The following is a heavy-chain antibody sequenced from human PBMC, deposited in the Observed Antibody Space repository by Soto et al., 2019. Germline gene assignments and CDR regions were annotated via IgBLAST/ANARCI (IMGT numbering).Heavy chain of an antibody. Sequence: VQLVESGGGLVQPGGSLRLSCAASGFTFSSYEMNWVRQAPGKGLEWVSYISSSGSTIYYADSVKGRFTISRDNAKNSLYLQMNSLRAEDTAVYCCARDLSSEDSSSWYGYGLDVWGQGTTVTVSS. CDR2: ISSSGSTI. CDR3: ARDLSSEDSSSWYGYGLDV. J-gene: IGHJ6*02. V-gene: IGHV3-48*03. CDR1: GFTFSSYE. D-gene: IGHD6-13*01.